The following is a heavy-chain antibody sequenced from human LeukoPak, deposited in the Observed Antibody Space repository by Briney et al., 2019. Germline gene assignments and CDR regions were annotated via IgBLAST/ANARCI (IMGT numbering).Heavy chain of an antibody. CDR2: IKQDGSEK. Sequence: GGSLRLSCAASGFTFSSYAMSWVRQAPGKGLEWVANIKQDGSEKYYVDSVKGRFTISRDNAKNSLYLQMNSLRAEDTAVYYCASAYYYDSSGYGDAFDIWGQGTMVTVSS. CDR3: ASAYYYDSSGYGDAFDI. D-gene: IGHD3-22*01. CDR1: GFTFSSYA. J-gene: IGHJ3*02. V-gene: IGHV3-7*01.